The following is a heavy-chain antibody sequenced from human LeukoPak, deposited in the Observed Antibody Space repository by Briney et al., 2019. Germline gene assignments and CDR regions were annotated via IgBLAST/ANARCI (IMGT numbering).Heavy chain of an antibody. CDR1: GFTFSSYG. CDR3: ARGHVAYSGSYYVDPFDI. CDR2: IWYDGSNK. V-gene: IGHV3-33*01. J-gene: IGHJ3*02. D-gene: IGHD1-26*01. Sequence: GGSLRLSCAASGFTFSSYGMHWVRQAPGKGLEWVAVIWYDGSNKYYADSVKGRFTISRDNSKNTLYLQMNCLRAEDTAVYYCARGHVAYSGSYYVDPFDIWGQGTMVTV.